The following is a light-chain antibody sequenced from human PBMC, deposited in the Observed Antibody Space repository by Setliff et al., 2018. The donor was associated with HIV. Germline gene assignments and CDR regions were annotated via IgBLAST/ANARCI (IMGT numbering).Light chain of an antibody. V-gene: IGLV2-23*02. Sequence: QSALTQPASVSGSPGQSITISCTGTSSDVGRYNLVSWYQQHPGKAPKLMIYDVSKRPSGVSNRFSGSKSGNTASLTISGLQAEDESDYFCSSYASISTYVFGTGTKVTVL. CDR2: DVS. CDR1: SSDVGRYNL. J-gene: IGLJ1*01. CDR3: SSYASISTYV.